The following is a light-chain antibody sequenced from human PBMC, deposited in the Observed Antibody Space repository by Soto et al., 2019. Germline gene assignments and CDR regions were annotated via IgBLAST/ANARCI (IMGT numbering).Light chain of an antibody. V-gene: IGKV3-20*01. Sequence: EIVMTQSPATLSVSPGERATLSCRASQSVSSDLAWYHQKPGQAPRLLIYGASSRATGIPDRFSGSGSGTDFTLTISRLEPEDFAVYYCQQYGSSPTWTFGQGTKVDI. CDR3: QQYGSSPTWT. CDR2: GAS. J-gene: IGKJ1*01. CDR1: QSVSSD.